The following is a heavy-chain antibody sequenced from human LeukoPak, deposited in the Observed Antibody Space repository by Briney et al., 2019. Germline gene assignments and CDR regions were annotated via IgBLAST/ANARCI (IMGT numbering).Heavy chain of an antibody. D-gene: IGHD3-10*01. Sequence: SVKVSCKASGGTFSSYAISWVRQAPGQGLEWMGGIIPIFGTANYAQKFQGRVTITTDESTSTAYMELSSLRSEDTAVYYCASSMVRGVRLGYWGQGTLVTVSS. CDR1: GGTFSSYA. V-gene: IGHV1-69*05. CDR3: ASSMVRGVRLGY. CDR2: IIPIFGTA. J-gene: IGHJ4*02.